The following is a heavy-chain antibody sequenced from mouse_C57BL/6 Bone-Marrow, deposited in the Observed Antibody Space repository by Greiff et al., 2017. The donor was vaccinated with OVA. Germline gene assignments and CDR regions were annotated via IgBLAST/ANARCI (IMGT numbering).Heavy chain of an antibody. CDR3: ARRGADYWYFDV. D-gene: IGHD3-3*01. J-gene: IGHJ1*03. CDR1: GYAFSSYW. CDR2: IYPGDGDT. Sequence: VKLQQSGAELVKPGASVKISCKASGYAFSSYWMNWVKQRPGKGLEWIGQIYPGDGDTNSNGKFKGKATLTADKSSSTAYMQLSSLTSEDSAVYFCARRGADYWYFDVWGTGTTVTVSS. V-gene: IGHV1-80*01.